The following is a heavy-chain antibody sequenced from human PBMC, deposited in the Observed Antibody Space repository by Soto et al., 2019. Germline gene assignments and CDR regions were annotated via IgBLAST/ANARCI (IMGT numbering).Heavy chain of an antibody. CDR3: ARVYSSGWRYGMDV. D-gene: IGHD6-19*01. V-gene: IGHV1-18*01. CDR2: ISAYNGNT. CDR1: VYTFTSYG. J-gene: IGHJ6*02. Sequence: XSVKDSCKASVYTFTSYGISWVRQAPGQGLEWMGWISAYNGNTNYAQKLQGRVTMTTDTSTSTAYMELRSLRSDDTAVYYCARVYSSGWRYGMDVWGQGYTVTVSS.